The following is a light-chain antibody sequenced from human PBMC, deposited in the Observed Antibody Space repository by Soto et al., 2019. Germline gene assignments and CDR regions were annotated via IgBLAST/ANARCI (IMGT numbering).Light chain of an antibody. CDR3: QQYDSWPPSYT. V-gene: IGKV3-15*01. Sequence: EIVMTQSPATLSVSLGDRATLSCRASQSVSTYLAWYQQKPGQAPRLLLYGASTRATGITARFSGSGSETDFTLTISSLQSEDFAVYYCQQYDSWPPSYTFGQGTKLEIK. CDR1: QSVSTY. CDR2: GAS. J-gene: IGKJ2*01.